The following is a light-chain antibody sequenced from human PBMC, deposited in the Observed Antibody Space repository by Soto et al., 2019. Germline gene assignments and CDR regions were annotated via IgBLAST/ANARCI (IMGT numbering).Light chain of an antibody. CDR3: QQANSFPIT. CDR1: QGISNS. J-gene: IGKJ5*01. V-gene: IGKV1D-12*01. CDR2: AAS. Sequence: DIQMTQSPSSVSASVGDRVTITCRASQGISNSLAWYQQKPGKAPKLLIYAASSLQSGVPSRFGRSGSGTDFTLTIDSLQPEDFATYVCQQANSFPITFGQGTRLEMK.